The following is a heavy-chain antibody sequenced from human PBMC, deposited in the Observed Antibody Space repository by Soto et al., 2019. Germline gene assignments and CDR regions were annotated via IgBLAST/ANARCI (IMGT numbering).Heavy chain of an antibody. V-gene: IGHV3-7*05. CDR3: ARDGTPN. CDR2: IKQDGSEK. CDR1: GFTFSSYW. J-gene: IGHJ1*01. Sequence: EVQLVESGGGLVQPGGSLRLSCEASGFTFSSYWMSWVRQAPGKGLEWVANIKQDGSEKYYVDSVKGRFTISRDNAKNSLYLQMNSLRAEDTAVYYCARDGTPNWGQGTLVTVSS. D-gene: IGHD1-26*01.